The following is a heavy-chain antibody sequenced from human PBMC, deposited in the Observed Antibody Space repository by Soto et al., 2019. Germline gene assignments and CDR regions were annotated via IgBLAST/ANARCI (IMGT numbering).Heavy chain of an antibody. J-gene: IGHJ4*02. CDR2: ISNNASDT. Sequence: PGGSLRLSFSAAGFSFSDFAIHWVRQAPGKGLEYVSAISNNASDTYYADSVRGRFTISRDNSKNTLYLQMSSLTPEDTAVYYCVKEVGPCCDWSYYFDYWGQGTVVTVSS. V-gene: IGHV3-64D*06. CDR1: GFSFSDFA. D-gene: IGHD3-9*01. CDR3: VKEVGPCCDWSYYFDY.